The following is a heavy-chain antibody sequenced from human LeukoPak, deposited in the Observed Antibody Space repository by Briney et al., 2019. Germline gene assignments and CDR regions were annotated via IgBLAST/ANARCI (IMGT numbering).Heavy chain of an antibody. CDR1: GFTVSSNY. CDR3: ARYGRIAAAGYYFDY. CDR2: IYSGGST. Sequence: GGSLRLSCAASGFTVSSNYMSWVRQAPGKGLEWVSVIYSGGSTYYADSVKGRFTISRDNSKNTLYLQMNSLRSDDTAVYYCARYGRIAAAGYYFDYWGQGTLVTVSS. D-gene: IGHD6-13*01. J-gene: IGHJ4*02. V-gene: IGHV3-53*05.